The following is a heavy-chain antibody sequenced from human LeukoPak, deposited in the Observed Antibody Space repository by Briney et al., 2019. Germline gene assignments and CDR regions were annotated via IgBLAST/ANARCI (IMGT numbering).Heavy chain of an antibody. CDR2: ISVYNGNT. D-gene: IGHD6-13*01. CDR3: ARSGGEGDSSWYDY. V-gene: IGHV1-18*01. Sequence: ASVKVSCKASGYTFTSHGINWVRQAPGQGLEWMGWISVYNGNTNYAQKLQGRVTMTTDTSTSTAYMELRSLRSDDTAVYYCARSGGEGDSSWYDYWGQGTLVTVYS. CDR1: GYTFTSHG. J-gene: IGHJ4*02.